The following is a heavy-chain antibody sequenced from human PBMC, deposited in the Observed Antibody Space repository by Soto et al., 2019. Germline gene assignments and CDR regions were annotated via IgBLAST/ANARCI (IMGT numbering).Heavy chain of an antibody. CDR2: ISWNSGSI. CDR1: GFTFDDYA. D-gene: IGHD2-2*01. Sequence: ESGGGLVQPGRSLRLSCAASGFTFDDYAMHWVRQAPGKGLEWVSGISWNSGSIGYADSVKGRFTISRDNAKNSLYLQMNSLRAEDTALYYCAKVPYCSSTSCDDYFDYWGQGTLVTVSS. CDR3: AKVPYCSSTSCDDYFDY. J-gene: IGHJ4*02. V-gene: IGHV3-9*01.